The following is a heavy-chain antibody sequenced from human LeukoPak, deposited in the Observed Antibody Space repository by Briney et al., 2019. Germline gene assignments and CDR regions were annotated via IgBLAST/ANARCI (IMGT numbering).Heavy chain of an antibody. V-gene: IGHV1-69*13. CDR1: GYTFTNYG. CDR3: ARASGDFWSSGAFDI. CDR2: IIPIFGTA. Sequence: GASVKVSCKAFGYTFTNYGITWLRQAPGQGLEWMGGIIPIFGTANYAQKFQGRVTITADESTSTAYMELSSLRSEDTAVYYCARASGDFWSSGAFDIWGQGTMVTVSS. J-gene: IGHJ3*02. D-gene: IGHD3-3*01.